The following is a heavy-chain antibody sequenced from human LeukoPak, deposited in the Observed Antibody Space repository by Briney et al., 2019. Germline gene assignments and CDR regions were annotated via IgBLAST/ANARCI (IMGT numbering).Heavy chain of an antibody. CDR2: IIPIFGTA. J-gene: IGHJ4*02. CDR1: GGTFSSYA. Sequence: SVKVSCKASGGTFSSYAISWVRQAPGQGLEWMGGIIPIFGTANYAQKFQGRVTITADESTSTAYMELSSLRSEDTAVYYRARGVAEPTIFGRDWIEERNFDYWGQGTLVTVSS. D-gene: IGHD3-3*01. V-gene: IGHV1-69*13. CDR3: ARGVAEPTIFGRDWIEERNFDY.